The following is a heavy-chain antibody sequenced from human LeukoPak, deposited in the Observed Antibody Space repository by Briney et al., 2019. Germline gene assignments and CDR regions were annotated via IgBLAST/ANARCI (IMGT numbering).Heavy chain of an antibody. Sequence: PGRSLRLSCAASGFTLSRYAMSWVPHTPGKGLECVAAMGGSGCTTYYADTVKGRFTNSRDNSKNTLYLHMSSLRAEDTAIYYCAKEDIGGVPVAMMDYWGQGTLVTVSS. J-gene: IGHJ4*02. CDR2: MGGSGCTT. D-gene: IGHD2-2*01. CDR3: AKEDIGGVPVAMMDY. CDR1: GFTLSRYA. V-gene: IGHV3-23*01.